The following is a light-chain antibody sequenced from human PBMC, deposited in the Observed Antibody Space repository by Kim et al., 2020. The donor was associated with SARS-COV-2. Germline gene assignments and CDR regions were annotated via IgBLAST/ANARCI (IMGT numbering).Light chain of an antibody. Sequence: SSELTQDPAVSVVLGQTVRITCQGDSLRSYYATWYQQKPGQAPILVIYDKNNRPSGIPDRFSGSSSGNTASLTITGTQAGDEADYYCNSRDSNDNVVFGG. CDR2: DKN. CDR1: SLRSYY. V-gene: IGLV3-19*01. CDR3: NSRDSNDNVV. J-gene: IGLJ2*01.